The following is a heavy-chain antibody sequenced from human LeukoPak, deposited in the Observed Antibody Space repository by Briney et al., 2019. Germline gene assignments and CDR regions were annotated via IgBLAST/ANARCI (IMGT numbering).Heavy chain of an antibody. V-gene: IGHV1-3*01. D-gene: IGHD3-9*01. CDR1: GYTFTSYA. CDR2: INAGNGNT. Sequence: ASVKVSCKASGYTFTSYAMHWVRQAPGQRLEWMGWINAGNGNTKYSQKFQGRVTITRDTFASTAYMELSSLRSEDTAVYYCARAQRYFDWSDAFDIWGQGTMVTVSS. CDR3: ARAQRYFDWSDAFDI. J-gene: IGHJ3*02.